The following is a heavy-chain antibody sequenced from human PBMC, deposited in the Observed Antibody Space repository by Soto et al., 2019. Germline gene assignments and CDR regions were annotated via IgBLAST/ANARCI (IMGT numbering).Heavy chain of an antibody. D-gene: IGHD6-13*01. CDR2: IYYSGST. J-gene: IGHJ5*02. CDR3: ARVPPGIAAAGWFDP. CDR1: GGSISSYY. Sequence: SETLSLTCTVSGGSISSYYWSWIRQPPGKGLEWIGYIYYSGSTNYNPSLKSRVTISVDTSKNQFSLKLSSATAADTAVYYCARVPPGIAAAGWFDPWGQGTLVTVSS. V-gene: IGHV4-59*01.